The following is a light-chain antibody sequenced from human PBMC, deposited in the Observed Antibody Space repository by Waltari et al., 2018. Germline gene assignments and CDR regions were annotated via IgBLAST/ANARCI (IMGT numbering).Light chain of an antibody. V-gene: IGLV2-14*01. CDR3: CSYTRSSTYV. J-gene: IGLJ1*01. CDR2: DT. Sequence: QSALSQPPSVSGPPGQSITISCRGTHTDLSSSTFSYWYQHYPDKAPKVIIYDTDRPSGVSHRFSGSKFGNTASLTISGLQAEDEADYYCCSYTRSSTYVFGTGTKVTVL. CDR1: HTDLSSSTF.